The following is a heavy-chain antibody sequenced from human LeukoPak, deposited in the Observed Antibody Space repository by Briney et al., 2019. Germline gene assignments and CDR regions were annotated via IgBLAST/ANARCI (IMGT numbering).Heavy chain of an antibody. D-gene: IGHD2-15*01. J-gene: IGHJ4*02. V-gene: IGHV3-21*01. CDR2: ISSSSSYI. Sequence: GSLRLSCAASGFTFSSYSMNWVRQAPGKGLEWVSSISSSSSYIYYADSVKGRFTISRDNAKNSLYLQMNSLRAEDTAVYYCARGSNSHCSGGSCYSGYWGQGTLVTVSS. CDR1: GFTFSSYS. CDR3: ARGSNSHCSGGSCYSGY.